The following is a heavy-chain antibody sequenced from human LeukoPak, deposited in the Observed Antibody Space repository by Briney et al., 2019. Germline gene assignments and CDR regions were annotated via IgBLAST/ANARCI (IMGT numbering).Heavy chain of an antibody. CDR3: ARHFLGYDY. CDR1: GGSISSYY. V-gene: IGHV4-4*09. Sequence: SETLSLTCTVSGGSISSYYWSRIRQPPGKGLEWIGYIYTSGSTNYNPSLKSRVTISVDTSKNQFSLKLSSVTAADTAVYYCARHFLGYDYWGQGTLVTVSS. CDR2: IYTSGST. J-gene: IGHJ4*02. D-gene: IGHD2-15*01.